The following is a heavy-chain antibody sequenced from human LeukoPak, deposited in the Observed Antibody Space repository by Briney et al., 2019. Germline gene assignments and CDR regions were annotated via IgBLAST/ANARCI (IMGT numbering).Heavy chain of an antibody. J-gene: IGHJ4*02. CDR2: IIPIFGTA. D-gene: IGHD6-13*01. CDR3: AFSSSWYGGYYFDY. Sequence: SVKVSCKASGGTFTSYAISWVRQAPGQGLEWMGGIIPIFGTANYAQKFQGRVTITADKSTSTAYMELSSLRSEDTAVYYCAFSSSWYGGYYFDYWGQGTLVTVSS. V-gene: IGHV1-69*06. CDR1: GGTFTSYA.